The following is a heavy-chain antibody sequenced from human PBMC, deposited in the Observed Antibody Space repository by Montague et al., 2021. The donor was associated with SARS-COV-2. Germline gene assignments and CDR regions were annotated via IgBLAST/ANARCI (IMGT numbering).Heavy chain of an antibody. V-gene: IGHV4-39*01. D-gene: IGHD6-19*01. J-gene: IGHJ6*03. Sequence: SETLSLTCAVSGGSIISGGYYWGWIRQPPEKGLEWLGNIYYSGNAHYYNPSLKSRITISIDTSKNQFSLRLTSVTAADTAVYYCASRMAVGDCFYYYMDVWGSGTTVTVSS. CDR2: IYYSGNAH. CDR3: ASRMAVGDCFYYYMDV. CDR1: GGSIISGGYY.